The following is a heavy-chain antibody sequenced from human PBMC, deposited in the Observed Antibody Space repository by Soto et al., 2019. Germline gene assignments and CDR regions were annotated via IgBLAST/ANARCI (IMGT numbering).Heavy chain of an antibody. CDR1: GFTFTSSA. J-gene: IGHJ3*02. D-gene: IGHD4-17*01. CDR3: AAARYGDYAPDAFDI. CDR2: IVVGSGNT. Sequence: QMQLVQSGPEVKKPGTSVKVSCKASGFTFTSSAMQWVRQARGHRLEWIGWIVVGSGNTNYAQKFQERVTITRDMSTSTAYMELSSLRSEDTAVYYCAAARYGDYAPDAFDIWGQGTMVTVSS. V-gene: IGHV1-58*02.